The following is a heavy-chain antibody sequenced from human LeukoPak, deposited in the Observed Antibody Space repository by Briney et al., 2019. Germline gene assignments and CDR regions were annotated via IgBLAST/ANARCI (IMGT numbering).Heavy chain of an antibody. J-gene: IGHJ6*02. D-gene: IGHD6-19*01. Sequence: GVSLRLSCAASGFTFSNHYMHWVRQAPGKGLVSVSRIDPNGRYTSYADSVKGRFTISRDNAKNTLYLQMNTLGAEDTALYYCVRGSTDWNGMDVWGQGTTVTVSS. CDR3: VRGSTDWNGMDV. V-gene: IGHV3-74*01. CDR1: GFTFSNHY. CDR2: IDPNGRYT.